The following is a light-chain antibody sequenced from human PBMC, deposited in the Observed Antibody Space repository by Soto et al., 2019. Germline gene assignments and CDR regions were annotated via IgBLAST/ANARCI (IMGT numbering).Light chain of an antibody. J-gene: IGLJ1*01. CDR2: DVS. CDR1: SSDVGGYDY. CDR3: CSYAGRYTWV. V-gene: IGLV2-11*01. Sequence: QSALTQPRSVSESPGQSVTISCTGTSSDVGGYDYVSWYQQHPGTAPKFMIYDVSKRPSGVPDRFSGSKSGNTASLTISGLQAEDEADYYCCSYAGRYTWVFGTGTKLTVL.